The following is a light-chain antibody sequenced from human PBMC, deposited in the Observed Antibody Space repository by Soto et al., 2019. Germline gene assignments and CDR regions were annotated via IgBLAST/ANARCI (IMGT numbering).Light chain of an antibody. CDR3: QQTESTPPWM. CDR2: DAT. V-gene: IGKV1-39*01. J-gene: IGKJ1*01. Sequence: DIQLPQSLTSLSASVGDRVTIPCRASQTIGANLNWYRQKPGKAPTLLIYDATTLQSGASSRFSGRASATVCALTVSSLQREDVGTYFFQQTESTPPWMFGQGTKVDIK. CDR1: QTIGAN.